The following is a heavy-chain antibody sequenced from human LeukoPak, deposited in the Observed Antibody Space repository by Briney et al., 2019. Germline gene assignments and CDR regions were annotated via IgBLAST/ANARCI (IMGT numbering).Heavy chain of an antibody. CDR2: TYYRSKWSN. CDR3: ARDRGGGWYFGY. D-gene: IGHD6-19*01. V-gene: IGHV6-1*01. Sequence: SQTLSLTCAISGDSVSNSSAAWNWIRQSPPRGLEWLGRTYYRSKWSNDYAVSVKSRITINPDTSKNQFSLQLSSVTPDDTAVYYCARDRGGGWYFGYWGQGTLVTVSS. CDR1: GDSVSNSSAA. J-gene: IGHJ4*02.